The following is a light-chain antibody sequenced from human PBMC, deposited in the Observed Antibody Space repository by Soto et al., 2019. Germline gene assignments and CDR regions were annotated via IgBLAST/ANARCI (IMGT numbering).Light chain of an antibody. CDR3: QHYTILLRP. J-gene: IGKJ1*01. CDR1: HSVSSN. CDR2: GAS. Sequence: EIVITQSRATLSVSQGERATLSCRASHSVSSNLAWYQQKPGPAPRLLLYGASTRATGIPARFSGSGSGTEFTLPINLLQSEAFAVYYCQHYTILLRPFGQVT. V-gene: IGKV3-15*01.